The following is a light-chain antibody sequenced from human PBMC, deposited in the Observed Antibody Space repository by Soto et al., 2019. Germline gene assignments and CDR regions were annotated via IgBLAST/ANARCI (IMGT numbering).Light chain of an antibody. CDR2: AAS. CDR1: QSISSY. Sequence: DIQMTQSPSSLSASVGDRVTITCRASQSISSYLNWYQQKPWKAPKLLIYAASSLQSGVPSRFSGSGSGTDFTLTISSLQPEDFATYYCQQSYSTPRTFCQGTKVEIK. J-gene: IGKJ1*01. CDR3: QQSYSTPRT. V-gene: IGKV1-39*01.